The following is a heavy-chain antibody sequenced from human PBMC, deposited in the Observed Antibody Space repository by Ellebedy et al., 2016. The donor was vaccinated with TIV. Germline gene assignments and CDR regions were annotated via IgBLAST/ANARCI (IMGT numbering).Heavy chain of an antibody. CDR1: GYTFTGYY. V-gene: IGHV1-2*02. CDR2: INPNSGGT. J-gene: IGHJ6*02. D-gene: IGHD6-19*01. CDR3: ARDQGSGWEKENLYYYYGMDV. Sequence: ASVKVSCKASGYTFTGYYMHWVRQAPGQGLEWMGWINPNSGGTNYAQKFQGRVTMTRDTSISTAYMELSRLRSDDTAVYYCARDQGSGWEKENLYYYYGMDVWGQGTTVTVSS.